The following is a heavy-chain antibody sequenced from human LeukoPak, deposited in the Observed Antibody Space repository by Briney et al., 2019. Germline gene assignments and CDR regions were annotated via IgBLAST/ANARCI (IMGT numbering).Heavy chain of an antibody. D-gene: IGHD6-13*01. CDR1: GGSISNYY. J-gene: IGHJ6*02. CDR3: ERGPPIIAVGTVRIYYYGMDV. Sequence: PSETLSLTCTVSGGSISNYYWSWIRQPPGKGLEWIGYIHYSGSTNYNPSLKSRVTISVDTSKNQFSLKQTSVTAADTAVYYCERGPPIIAVGTVRIYYYGMDVWGQGTTVTVSS. CDR2: IHYSGST. V-gene: IGHV4-59*01.